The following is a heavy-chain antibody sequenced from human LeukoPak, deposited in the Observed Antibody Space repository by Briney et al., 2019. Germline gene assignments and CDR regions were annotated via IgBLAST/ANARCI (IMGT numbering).Heavy chain of an antibody. J-gene: IGHJ4*02. D-gene: IGHD3-10*01. Sequence: PSETLSLTCTVSGGSISSSSAYWGWIRHPPGKGLEWIGSIYYSKNTYYNPSLKSRVTISADTSKNQFSLTLGSVSATDTAVYYCARHIIQAPDFDYWGQGTLVTVSS. V-gene: IGHV4-39*01. CDR2: IYYSKNT. CDR3: ARHIIQAPDFDY. CDR1: GGSISSSSAY.